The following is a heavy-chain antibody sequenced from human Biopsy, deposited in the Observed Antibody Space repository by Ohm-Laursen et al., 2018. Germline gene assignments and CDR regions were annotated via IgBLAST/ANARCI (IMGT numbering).Heavy chain of an antibody. D-gene: IGHD3-22*01. J-gene: IGHJ2*01. V-gene: IGHV1-69*06. CDR2: SIPLFNTA. Sequence: SSVKVSCKASGGTFTNHAVGGGRQAPGQGLEWVGSSIPLFNTANYADKFQGRVTLTADKSTTTAYMELSSLRSEDTAIYYCARFPLGAYDDSGSYRAVEHWYFDLWGRGTLVTVS. CDR1: GGTFTNHA. CDR3: ARFPLGAYDDSGSYRAVEHWYFDL.